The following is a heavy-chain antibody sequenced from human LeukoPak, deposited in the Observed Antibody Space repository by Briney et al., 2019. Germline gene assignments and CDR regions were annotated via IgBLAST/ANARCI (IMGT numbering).Heavy chain of an antibody. CDR3: AKGYGSGSLHFDY. CDR2: ISGSGGST. J-gene: IGHJ4*02. Sequence: GGSLRLFCAASGFTFSSYAMSWVRQAPGKGREWVSAISGSGGSTYYADSVKGRFTISRDNSKNTLYLQMNSLRAEDTAVYYCAKGYGSGSLHFDYWGQGTLVTVSS. CDR1: GFTFSSYA. D-gene: IGHD3-10*01. V-gene: IGHV3-23*01.